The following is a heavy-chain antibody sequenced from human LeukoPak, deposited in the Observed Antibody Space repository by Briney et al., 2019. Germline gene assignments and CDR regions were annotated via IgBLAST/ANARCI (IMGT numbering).Heavy chain of an antibody. D-gene: IGHD3-10*01. J-gene: IGHJ5*02. CDR1: GYTLTELS. Sequence: ASVKVSCKVSGYTLTELSMHWVRQAPGKGLEWMGGFDPEDGETIYAQKFQGRVTMTEDTSTDTAYMELSSLRSEDTAVYYCARDRTYYYGSGNWFDPWGQGTLVTVSS. CDR3: ARDRTYYYGSGNWFDP. CDR2: FDPEDGET. V-gene: IGHV1-24*01.